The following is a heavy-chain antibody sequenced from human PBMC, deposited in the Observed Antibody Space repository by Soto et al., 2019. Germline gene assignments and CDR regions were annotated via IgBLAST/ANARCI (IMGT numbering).Heavy chain of an antibody. CDR3: ARDLQADY. CDR2: INAGNVNT. CDR1: GYTFTSYA. Sequence: QVQLVQSGAEVKKPGASVKVSCKASGYTFTSYAMHWVRQAPGQRLEWMGWINAGNVNTKYSQKFQGRVTITRDTSASPAYMELSRLRSEDTAVYYCARDLQADYWGQGTLVTVSS. V-gene: IGHV1-3*01. J-gene: IGHJ4*02.